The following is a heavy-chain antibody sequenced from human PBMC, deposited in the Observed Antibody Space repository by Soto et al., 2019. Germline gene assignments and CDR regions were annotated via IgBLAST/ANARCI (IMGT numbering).Heavy chain of an antibody. Sequence: VQLVESGGGVVQPGRSLRLSCAASGFTFSDYAMHWVRQAPGKGLVWVAVVSHDGRNTHYADSVKGRFTISRDSSKNTVSPEMTSLRAEDTAVYYCAKGGRQWLVTSDFNYWGQGALVTVSS. CDR3: AKGGRQWLVTSDFNY. CDR1: GFTFSDYA. V-gene: IGHV3-30*18. D-gene: IGHD6-19*01. CDR2: VSHDGRNT. J-gene: IGHJ4*02.